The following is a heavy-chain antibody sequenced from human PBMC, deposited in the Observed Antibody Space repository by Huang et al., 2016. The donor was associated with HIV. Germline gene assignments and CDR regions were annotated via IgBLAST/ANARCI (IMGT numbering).Heavy chain of an antibody. V-gene: IGHV5-51*01. D-gene: IGHD6-6*01. CDR3: ARRFSSSSGYFDY. J-gene: IGHJ4*02. Sequence: VQLVQSGAEVKKPGESLKISCKGSGYSFSSYWIAWVRQMPGKGLEGMGSIFPDDTDTHDSPSFAGQATISADKAIGTAYLQWSSLKASDTAMYYCARRFSSSSGYFDYWGQGSLVTVSS. CDR1: GYSFSSYW. CDR2: IFPDDTDT.